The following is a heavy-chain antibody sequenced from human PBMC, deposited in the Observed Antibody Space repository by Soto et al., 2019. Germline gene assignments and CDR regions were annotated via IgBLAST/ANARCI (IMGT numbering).Heavy chain of an antibody. CDR1: GFTVTSNY. CDR2: IYSGGST. J-gene: IGHJ4*02. V-gene: IGHV3-53*01. CDR3: ARGTDSGYDFPHFAY. D-gene: IGHD5-12*01. Sequence: GGSLRLSCAASGFTVTSNYMTWVRQAPGKGLEWVSVIYSGGSTLYADSVKGRFTISRDYSKNTLYLQMNSLRAEDTAVYYCARGTDSGYDFPHFAYWGQGTLVTVSS.